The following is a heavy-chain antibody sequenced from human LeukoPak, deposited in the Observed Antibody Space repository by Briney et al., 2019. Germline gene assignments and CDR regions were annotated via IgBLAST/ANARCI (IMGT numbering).Heavy chain of an antibody. CDR2: MNTNSGNT. CDR3: ARKVPAAAIPGRTRFDP. V-gene: IGHV1-8*01. Sequence: ASVKVSCKASGYTFTSYDINWARQATGQGLEWMGWMNTNSGNTGYAQKFQGRVTMTRNTSISTAYMELSSLRSEDTAVYYCARKVPAAAIPGRTRFDPLGQGTLVTVSS. D-gene: IGHD2-2*02. CDR1: GYTFTSYD. J-gene: IGHJ5*02.